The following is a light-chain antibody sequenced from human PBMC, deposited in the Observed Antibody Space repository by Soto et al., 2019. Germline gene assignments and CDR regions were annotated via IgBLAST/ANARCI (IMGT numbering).Light chain of an antibody. CDR2: GAS. CDR3: QQYAGSPPWT. V-gene: IGKV3-20*01. Sequence: EIVLTQSPGTLSLSPGERATLSCRASQSVSNNYLAWYQQKPGQAPRLLIYGASSRAAGIPDRFSGSGSGTDFTLTISRLEPEDFAVYYCQQYAGSPPWTFGQGTKVDIK. J-gene: IGKJ1*01. CDR1: QSVSNNY.